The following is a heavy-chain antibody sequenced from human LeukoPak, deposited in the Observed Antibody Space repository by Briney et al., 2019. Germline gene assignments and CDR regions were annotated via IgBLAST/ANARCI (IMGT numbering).Heavy chain of an antibody. V-gene: IGHV1-2*02. D-gene: IGHD3-10*01. CDR3: ARVLWGARGDY. J-gene: IGHJ4*02. Sequence: ASVKVSCKASGYTFIVYYMHWVRQAPGQGLEWMGWINPNSGDTNFAQKFQGRVTMTRDTSISTVYMELSRLTSDDTAVYYCARVLWGARGDYWGQGTVVTVSS. CDR2: INPNSGDT. CDR1: GYTFIVYY.